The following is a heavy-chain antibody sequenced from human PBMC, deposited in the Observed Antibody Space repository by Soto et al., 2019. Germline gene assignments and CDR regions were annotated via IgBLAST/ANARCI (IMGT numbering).Heavy chain of an antibody. D-gene: IGHD4-4*01. CDR2: FCFSGST. CDR1: GGSLSTVGYY. J-gene: IGHJ5*02. Sequence: QVQLQESGPGLVKPSQTLSLTCTVSGGSLSTVGYYWNWIRQHPGKGLECIGYFCFSGSTYYNQCINRRATISVNTSKNHCSLKLCHVTPANTAVYYSARTVFPWRQADLVTVSS. CDR3: ARTVFP. V-gene: IGHV4-31*03.